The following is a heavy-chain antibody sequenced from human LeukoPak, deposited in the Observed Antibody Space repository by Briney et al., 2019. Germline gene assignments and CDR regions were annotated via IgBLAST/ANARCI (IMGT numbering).Heavy chain of an antibody. Sequence: SETLSLTCTVSGGSLSSGDYYWSWIRQPPGKGLEWIGYIYYSGSTYYNPSLKSRVTISVDTSKNQFSLKLSSVTAADTAVYSCARELRRTDAFDIWGQGTMVTVSS. CDR3: ARELRRTDAFDI. CDR1: GGSLSSGDYY. J-gene: IGHJ3*02. V-gene: IGHV4-30-4*08. CDR2: IYYSGST.